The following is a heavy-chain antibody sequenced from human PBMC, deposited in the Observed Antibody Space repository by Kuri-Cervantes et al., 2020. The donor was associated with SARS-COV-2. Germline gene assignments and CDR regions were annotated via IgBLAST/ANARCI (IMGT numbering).Heavy chain of an antibody. V-gene: IGHV3-38-3*01. CDR3: AKDRDWLRTGVVGGAFDI. Sequence: GGSLRLSCAASGFTFSSYAMSWVRQAPGKGLEWVSSISGGSTYYADSRKGRFTISRDNSKNTLHLQMNSLRAEDTAVYYCAKDRDWLRTGVVGGAFDIWGQGTMVTVSS. CDR1: GFTFSSYA. J-gene: IGHJ3*02. D-gene: IGHD3/OR15-3a*01. CDR2: ISGGST.